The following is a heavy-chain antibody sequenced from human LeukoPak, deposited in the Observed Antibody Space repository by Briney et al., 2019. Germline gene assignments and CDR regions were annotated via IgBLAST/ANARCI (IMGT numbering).Heavy chain of an antibody. V-gene: IGHV1-69*02. J-gene: IGHJ6*03. CDR3: ARTGYCTNGVCYAHYYYYYMDV. D-gene: IGHD2-8*01. CDR1: GGTFSSYT. CDR2: IIPILGIA. Sequence: SVKVSCKASGGTFSSYTISWVRQAPGQGLGWMGRIIPILGIANYAQKFQGRVTITADKSTSTAYMELSSLRSEDTAVYYCARTGYCTNGVCYAHYYYYYMDVWGKGTTVTVSS.